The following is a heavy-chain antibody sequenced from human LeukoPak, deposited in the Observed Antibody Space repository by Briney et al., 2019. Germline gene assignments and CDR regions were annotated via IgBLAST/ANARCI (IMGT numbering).Heavy chain of an antibody. CDR3: AKPPGYDYVWGSYLAY. CDR2: ISGSGGST. D-gene: IGHD3-16*02. J-gene: IGHJ4*02. V-gene: IGHV3-23*01. Sequence: GGSLRLSCAASGFTFSSYAISWVRQAPGKGLEWVSAISGSGGSTYYADSVKGRFTISRDNSKNTLYLQMNSLRAEDTAVYYCAKPPGYDYVWGSYLAYWGQGTQVTVSS. CDR1: GFTFSSYA.